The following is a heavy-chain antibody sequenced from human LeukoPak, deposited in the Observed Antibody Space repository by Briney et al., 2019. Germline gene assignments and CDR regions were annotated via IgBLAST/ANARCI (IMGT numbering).Heavy chain of an antibody. J-gene: IGHJ5*02. Sequence: SETLSLTCTVSGGSISRSGYYWGWIRQPPGKGLEWIASIYYSGSTYYNPSLKSRVTISVDTSKNQLSLKLGSLTAADTAVYYCARHEYSGSYYGLSWFDPWGQGTLVTVSS. CDR3: ARHEYSGSYYGLSWFDP. D-gene: IGHD1-26*01. V-gene: IGHV4-39*01. CDR2: IYYSGST. CDR1: GGSISRSGYY.